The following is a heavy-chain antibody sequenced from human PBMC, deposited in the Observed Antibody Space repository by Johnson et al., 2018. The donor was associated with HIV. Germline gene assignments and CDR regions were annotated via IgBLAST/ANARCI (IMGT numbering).Heavy chain of an antibody. D-gene: IGHD3-22*01. CDR1: GFAVSKNY. J-gene: IGHJ3*02. V-gene: IGHV3-15*01. Sequence: VQLVESGGGLVQPGGSLRLSCAASGFAVSKNYLTWVRQAPGKGLEWVGRIKSKTDGGTTDYAAPVKGRFTISRDDSKNTLYLQMNSLRAEDTAVYYCARDRGYWDAFDIWGQGTMVTVSS. CDR2: IKSKTDGGTT. CDR3: ARDRGYWDAFDI.